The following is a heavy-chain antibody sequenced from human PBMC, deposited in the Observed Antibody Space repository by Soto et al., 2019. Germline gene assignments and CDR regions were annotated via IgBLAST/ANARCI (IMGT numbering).Heavy chain of an antibody. CDR1: GGSFSGYY. V-gene: IGHV4-34*01. D-gene: IGHD3-9*01. CDR3: ARAGILRYFDWLLY. Sequence: PSETLSLTCAVYGGSFSGYYWSWIRQPPGKGLEWIGEINHSGSTNYNPSLKSRVTISVDTSKNQFSLKLSSVTAADTAVYYCARAGILRYFDWLLYWGQGTLVTVSS. J-gene: IGHJ4*02. CDR2: INHSGST.